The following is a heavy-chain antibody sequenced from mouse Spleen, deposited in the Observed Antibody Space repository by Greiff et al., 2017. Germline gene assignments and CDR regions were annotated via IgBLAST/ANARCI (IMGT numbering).Heavy chain of an antibody. CDR1: GYAFSSSW. D-gene: IGHD2-2*01. CDR3: ARSGGYDVSAWFAY. V-gene: IGHV1-82*01. Sequence: VQLQQSGPELVKPGASVKISCKASGYAFSSSWMNWVKQRPGQGLEWIGRIYPGDGDTNYNGKFKGKATLTADKSSSTAYMQLSSLTSVDSAVYFCARSGGYDVSAWFAYWGQGTLVTVSA. J-gene: IGHJ3*01. CDR2: IYPGDGDT.